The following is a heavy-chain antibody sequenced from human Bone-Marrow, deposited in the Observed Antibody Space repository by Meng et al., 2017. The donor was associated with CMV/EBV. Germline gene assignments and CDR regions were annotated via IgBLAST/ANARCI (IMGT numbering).Heavy chain of an antibody. CDR2: MNPNSGNT. V-gene: IGHV1-8*01. J-gene: IGHJ4*02. CDR3: VGGRYSYGH. D-gene: IGHD5-18*01. Sequence: KVSCKASGYTYTSYNINWVRQATGQGLEWMRWMNPNSGNTGCEQKFQGRVTMTRNTSISKAYMELSSLRSEDTAVYYCVGGRYSYGHWGQGTLVTVSS. CDR1: GYTYTSYN.